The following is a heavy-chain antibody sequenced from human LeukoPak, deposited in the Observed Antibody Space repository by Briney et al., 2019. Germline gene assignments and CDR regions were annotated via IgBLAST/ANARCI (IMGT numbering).Heavy chain of an antibody. Sequence: SCKASGGTFSSYAMHWVRQAPGKGLEWVAVISYDGSNKYYADSVKGRFTISRDNSKNTLYLQMNSLRAEDTAVYYCARDWGGSLDYWGQGTLVTVSS. J-gene: IGHJ4*02. CDR3: ARDWGGSLDY. D-gene: IGHD3-16*01. CDR2: ISYDGSNK. V-gene: IGHV3-30-3*01. CDR1: GGTFSSYA.